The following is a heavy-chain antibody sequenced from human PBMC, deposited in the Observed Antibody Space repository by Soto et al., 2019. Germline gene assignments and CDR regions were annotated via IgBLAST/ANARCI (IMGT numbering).Heavy chain of an antibody. J-gene: IGHJ4*02. CDR2: VYNSGST. CDR3: ARYRREAVAGYTLDN. D-gene: IGHD6-13*01. CDR1: GGSISSNY. Sequence: SETLSLTCTVSGGSISSNYWTWIRQPPGKGLEWIGYVYNSGSTNYNPSLKSRVTISEDTSKSQFSLKVNFMTAADTAVYYCARYRREAVAGYTLDNWGQGILVTVSS. V-gene: IGHV4-59*01.